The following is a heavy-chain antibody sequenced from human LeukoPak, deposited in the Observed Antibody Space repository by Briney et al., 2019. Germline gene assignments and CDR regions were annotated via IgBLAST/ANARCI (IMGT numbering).Heavy chain of an antibody. D-gene: IGHD2-2*01. CDR1: GFTFSSYA. CDR2: ISGSGVST. V-gene: IGHV3-23*01. CDR3: AKDYRYCTSTSCYGDDAFDI. Sequence: GGSLRLSCAASGFTFSSYAMAWVRQAPGKGLEWVSAISGSGVSTYYADSVKGRFTISRDNSKNTLYLQMSSLRTEDTAVYYCAKDYRYCTSTSCYGDDAFDIWGQGTMVTVSS. J-gene: IGHJ3*02.